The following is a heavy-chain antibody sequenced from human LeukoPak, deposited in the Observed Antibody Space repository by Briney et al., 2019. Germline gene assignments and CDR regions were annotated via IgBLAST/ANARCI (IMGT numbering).Heavy chain of an antibody. CDR3: AKDMSSGSGGFLALDY. D-gene: IGHD3-3*01. Sequence: GGSLRLSCAASGFTFSSYGMHWVRQAPGKGLEWVAVISYDGSNKYYADSVKGRFTISRDNSKNTLYLQMNSLRAEDTAVYCCAKDMSSGSGGFLALDYWGQGTLVTVSS. CDR2: ISYDGSNK. V-gene: IGHV3-30*18. CDR1: GFTFSSYG. J-gene: IGHJ4*02.